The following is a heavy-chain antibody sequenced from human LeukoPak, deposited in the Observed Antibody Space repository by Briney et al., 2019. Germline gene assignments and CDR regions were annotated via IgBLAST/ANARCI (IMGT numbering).Heavy chain of an antibody. V-gene: IGHV1-69*13. D-gene: IGHD3-3*01. Sequence: SVKVSCKASGYTFTSYGISWVRQAPGQGLEWMGGIIPIFGTANYAQKFQGRVTITADESTSTAYMELSSLRSEDTAVYYCARGGMGITIFGVVAQNYYMDVWGKGTTVTVSS. CDR2: IIPIFGTA. CDR3: ARGGMGITIFGVVAQNYYMDV. CDR1: GYTFTSYG. J-gene: IGHJ6*03.